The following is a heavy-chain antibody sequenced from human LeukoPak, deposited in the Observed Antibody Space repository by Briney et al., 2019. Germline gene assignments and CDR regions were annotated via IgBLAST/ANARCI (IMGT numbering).Heavy chain of an antibody. D-gene: IGHD4-17*01. V-gene: IGHV3-7*01. Sequence: GGSLRLSCAASGFTFSSYWMSWVRQAPGKGVEWVSNIKQDGSEKYYVDSVKGRFTISRDNAKNSLYLQMNSLRAEDTAVYYCARGVYGDYELDYWGQGTLVTVSS. J-gene: IGHJ4*02. CDR1: GFTFSSYW. CDR2: IKQDGSEK. CDR3: ARGVYGDYELDY.